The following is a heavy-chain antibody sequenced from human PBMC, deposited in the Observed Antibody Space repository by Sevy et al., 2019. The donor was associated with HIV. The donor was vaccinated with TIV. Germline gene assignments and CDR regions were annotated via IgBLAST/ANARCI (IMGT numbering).Heavy chain of an antibody. D-gene: IGHD3-10*01. J-gene: IGHJ3*02. CDR3: AAKGGSRPTDAFDT. V-gene: IGHV3-7*01. CDR1: GFSFSRYW. Sequence: GESLKISCVASGFSFSRYWMSWVRQTPEKGLEWVANIKQDGSEKNYVDSVKGRFTIFRDNAKNSLYLQLKTLGVDDTAVYYCAAKGGSRPTDAFDTWGQGTMVTVSS. CDR2: IKQDGSEK.